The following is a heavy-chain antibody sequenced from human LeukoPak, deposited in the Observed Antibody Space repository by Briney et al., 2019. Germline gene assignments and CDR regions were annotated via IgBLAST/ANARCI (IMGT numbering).Heavy chain of an antibody. CDR1: GGSISSYY. V-gene: IGHV4-59*01. J-gene: IGHJ4*02. D-gene: IGHD4-17*01. CDR3: ARVYGVTDY. CDR2: IYYSGST. Sequence: PSETLSLTCTVSGGSISSYYWSWIRQPPGKRLEWIGYIYYSGSTNYNPSLKSRVTISVDTSKNQFSLKLSSVTAADTAVYYCARVYGVTDYCGQGTLVTVSS.